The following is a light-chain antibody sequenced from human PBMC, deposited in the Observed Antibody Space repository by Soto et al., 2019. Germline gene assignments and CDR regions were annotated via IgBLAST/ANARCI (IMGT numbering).Light chain of an antibody. CDR1: QDIRSY. V-gene: IGKV1-33*01. CDR3: QKYDILPLT. J-gene: IGKJ4*01. CDR2: DAS. Sequence: DIQMTQSPSSLSASVGDRDTITCQASQDIRSYLNWYQQKPGKAPKLLIYDASNLETGVPSRFSGSGSGTDFTFTIRSLLPEDIATYYCQKYDILPLTFGGGTKVDIK.